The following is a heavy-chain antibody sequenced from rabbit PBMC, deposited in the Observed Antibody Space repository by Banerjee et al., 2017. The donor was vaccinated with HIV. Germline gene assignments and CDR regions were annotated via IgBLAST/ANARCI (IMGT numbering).Heavy chain of an antibody. CDR2: IYTSSGTT. CDR3: ARDGSGWGANFNL. V-gene: IGHV1S40*01. J-gene: IGHJ4*01. D-gene: IGHD4-1*01. CDR1: GFDLSSYYY. Sequence: QSLEESGGGLVKPEGSLTLTCKASGFDLSSYYYMCWVRQAPGKGLEWIACIYTSSGTTYYASWAKGRFTISKTSSTTVTLQMTSLTAADMATYFCARDGSGWGANFNLWGPGTLVTVS.